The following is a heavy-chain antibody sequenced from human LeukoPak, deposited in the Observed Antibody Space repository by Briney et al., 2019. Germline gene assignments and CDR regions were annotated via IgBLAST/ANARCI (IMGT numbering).Heavy chain of an antibody. CDR2: INHSGST. V-gene: IGHV4-34*01. CDR3: ARSLGYCSSTSCYPIYAFDI. Sequence: SETLSLTCAVYGGSFSGYYWSWIRQPPGKGLEWIGEINHSGSTNYNPYLKSRVTISVDASKNQFCLKLSSVTAADTAVYYCARSLGYCSSTSCYPIYAFDIWGQGTMVTVSS. CDR1: GGSFSGYY. J-gene: IGHJ3*02. D-gene: IGHD2-2*01.